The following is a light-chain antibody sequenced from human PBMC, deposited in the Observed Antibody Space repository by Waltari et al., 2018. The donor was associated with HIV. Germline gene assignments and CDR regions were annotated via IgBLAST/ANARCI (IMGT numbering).Light chain of an antibody. CDR1: TSAVGHFTL. CDR2: NVT. J-gene: IGLJ1*01. CDR3: CSYAGSSTYI. V-gene: IGLV2-23*02. Sequence: HSAQSELAHVPASSGPPVTIFSIATTSAVGHFTLLSWYQQSPGKAPKVVIYNVTDRPSGVSSRFSASKSCNTASLTISGLQPQDEGDYFCCSYAGSSTYIFGSGTLVTVL.